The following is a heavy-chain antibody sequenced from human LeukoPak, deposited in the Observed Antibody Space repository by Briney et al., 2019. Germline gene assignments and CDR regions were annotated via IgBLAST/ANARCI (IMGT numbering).Heavy chain of an antibody. CDR3: ASQSGY. Sequence: GGSLRLSCTASGFTFSTNWMHWVRHAPGKGLVWVSRINTDGSDTEYADFVKGRFTISRDNVQNTLYLQMNSLRTEDTAVYYCASQSGYWGQGTLVTVSS. CDR2: INTDGSDT. CDR1: GFTFSTNW. V-gene: IGHV3-74*03. J-gene: IGHJ4*02.